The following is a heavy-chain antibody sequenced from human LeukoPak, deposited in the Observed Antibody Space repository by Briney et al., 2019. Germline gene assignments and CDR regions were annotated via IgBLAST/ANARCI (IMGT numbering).Heavy chain of an antibody. V-gene: IGHV1-8*02. Sequence: ASVKVSCKASGYTFTGYYMHWVRQATGQGLEWMGWMNPNSGNTGYAQKFQGRVTMTRNTSISTAYMELSSLRSEDTAVYYCATGTTGTHNWFDPWGQGTLVTVSS. J-gene: IGHJ5*02. D-gene: IGHD1-1*01. CDR2: MNPNSGNT. CDR1: GYTFTGYY. CDR3: ATGTTGTHNWFDP.